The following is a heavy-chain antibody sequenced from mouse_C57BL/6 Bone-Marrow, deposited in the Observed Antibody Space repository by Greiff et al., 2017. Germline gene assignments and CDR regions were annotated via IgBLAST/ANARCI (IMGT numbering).Heavy chain of an antibody. CDR2: IDPSDSST. V-gene: IGHV1-50*01. CDR3: ARDGYDPWFAY. D-gene: IGHD2-2*01. CDR1: GYTFTSYW. Sequence: QVQLQQPGAELVKPGASVKLSCKASGYTFTSYWMQWVKQRPGQGLEWIGEIDPSDSSTNYTQKFKGKATLTVDTSSSTSYMQLSSLTSEDSAVYYCARDGYDPWFAYWGQGTLVTVSA. J-gene: IGHJ3*01.